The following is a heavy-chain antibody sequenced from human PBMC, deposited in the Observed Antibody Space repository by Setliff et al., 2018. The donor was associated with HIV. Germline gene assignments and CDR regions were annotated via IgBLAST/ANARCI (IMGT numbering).Heavy chain of an antibody. V-gene: IGHV4-39*01. D-gene: IGHD3-10*01. Sequence: LSLTCTVSGGSIRSSRYYWGWIRQPPGKGLEWIGNIHYGGFFWYSPSLKSRVTISVDTSKNQFSLKLSSVTAADTAVYYCARPALGIGGGSRFDNWGQGTRVTVSS. J-gene: IGHJ4*02. CDR1: GGSIRSSRYY. CDR2: IHYGGFF. CDR3: ARPALGIGGGSRFDN.